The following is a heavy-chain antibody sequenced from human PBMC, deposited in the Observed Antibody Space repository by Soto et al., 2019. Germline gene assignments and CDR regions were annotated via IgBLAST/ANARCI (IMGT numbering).Heavy chain of an antibody. D-gene: IGHD6-13*01. Sequence: QVQLVESGGGVVQPGRSLRLSCVASGFTFSSYVMHWVRQAPGKGLEWVAVISYDGSNKYYADSVKGRFTISRDNSKNTLYLQMNSLKSEDTAIYYCARGGAAGIGDYYYAGDVWGRGTTVTVSS. J-gene: IGHJ6*02. CDR2: ISYDGSNK. CDR3: ARGGAAGIGDYYYAGDV. V-gene: IGHV3-30-3*01. CDR1: GFTFSSYV.